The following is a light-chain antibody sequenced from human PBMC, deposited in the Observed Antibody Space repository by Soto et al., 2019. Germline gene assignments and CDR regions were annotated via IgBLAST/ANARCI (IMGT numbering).Light chain of an antibody. V-gene: IGKV3-20*01. CDR1: QTVGRNY. J-gene: IGKJ4*01. CDR2: GAS. CDR3: HQYASSPLT. Sequence: EIVLTQSPGTLSLSPGERATLSCRASQTVGRNYLAWFQQKPGQTPRLLIHGASSRAAGIPDKFSGSGSGTDFTLTISRLEAEDFVVYYCHQYASSPLTFGGGTKMEIK.